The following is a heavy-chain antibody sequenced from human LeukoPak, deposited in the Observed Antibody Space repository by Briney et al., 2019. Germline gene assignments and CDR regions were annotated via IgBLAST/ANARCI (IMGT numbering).Heavy chain of an antibody. Sequence: ASVKVSCKASGYTFTSYDINWVRQATGQGLEWMGWMNPNSGNTGYAQKFQGRVTMTRNTSISTAYMELSSLRSEDTAVYYCARGGRRTGQYYFDYWGQGTLVTVSS. CDR1: GYTFTSYD. CDR2: MNPNSGNT. D-gene: IGHD1-1*01. J-gene: IGHJ4*02. V-gene: IGHV1-8*01. CDR3: ARGGRRTGQYYFDY.